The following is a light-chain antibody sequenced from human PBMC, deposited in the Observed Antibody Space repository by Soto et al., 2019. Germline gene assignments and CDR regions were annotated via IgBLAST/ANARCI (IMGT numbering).Light chain of an antibody. CDR1: QSVSSSY. Sequence: EIVLTQSPGTLSLSPGERATLSCRASQSVSSSYLAWYQQKPGQPPRLLMSGASTRAPGIPDRFSGRGSGTDFTLTISGLEPEDFAVYYCQQCGSSPPTFGQGTKVDIK. V-gene: IGKV3-20*01. CDR3: QQCGSSPPT. CDR2: GAS. J-gene: IGKJ1*01.